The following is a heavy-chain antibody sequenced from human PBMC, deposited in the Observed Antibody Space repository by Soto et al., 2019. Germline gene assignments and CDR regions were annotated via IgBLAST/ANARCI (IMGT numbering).Heavy chain of an antibody. CDR1: GLRLSDYH. D-gene: IGHD1-26*01. Sequence: EVQLVESGGALVQPGGSLRLSCVASGLRLSDYHMDWVRQAPGKGLEWVGRSRNNVNRHTTEYAASVKGRFTISRDDLKNSVYLQMDSLKTEDTAVYYCAKIYVGPRYYYYSTIDVWGQGTSVTVSS. CDR2: SRNNVNRHTT. V-gene: IGHV3-72*01. J-gene: IGHJ6*02. CDR3: AKIYVGPRYYYYSTIDV.